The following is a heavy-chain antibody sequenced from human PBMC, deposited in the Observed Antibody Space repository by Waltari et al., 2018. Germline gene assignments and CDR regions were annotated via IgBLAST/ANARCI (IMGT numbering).Heavy chain of an antibody. D-gene: IGHD6-19*01. Sequence: QVQLQESGPGLVKPSETLSLTCTVSGGSVSSGSYYRSWIRQPPGKGLEWIGYIYYSGRTNYNPSLKSRGTISVDTSKNQFSLKLSSVTAADTAVYYCARDKGGIAVAGRAFDYWGQGTLVTVSS. CDR2: IYYSGRT. CDR1: GGSVSSGSYY. J-gene: IGHJ4*02. V-gene: IGHV4-61*01. CDR3: ARDKGGIAVAGRAFDY.